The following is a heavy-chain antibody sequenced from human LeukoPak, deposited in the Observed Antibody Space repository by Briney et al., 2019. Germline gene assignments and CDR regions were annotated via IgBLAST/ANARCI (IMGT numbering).Heavy chain of an antibody. CDR1: GFTFSSYA. CDR2: IDVGSYA. V-gene: IGHV3-30*04. J-gene: IGHJ5*02. D-gene: IGHD2-2*01. Sequence: PGGSLRLSCAASGFTFSSYAMHWVRQAPGKGLEWVSSIDVGSYAYYANSVKGRFTISRDNSRNTLYLQMDSLRTEDTAVYYCSKDFVVVPAATGTNWFDPWGQGTLVTVSS. CDR3: SKDFVVVPAATGTNWFDP.